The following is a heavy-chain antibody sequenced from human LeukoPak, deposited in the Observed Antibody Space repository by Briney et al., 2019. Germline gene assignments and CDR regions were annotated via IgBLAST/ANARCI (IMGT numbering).Heavy chain of an antibody. CDR2: IYYSGST. J-gene: IGHJ4*02. CDR3: ARQGRQGVTTISTVDY. Sequence: PSETLSLTCTVSGGSISSGGYYWCWIRQHPGKGLEWIGYIYYSGSTYYNPSLKSRVTISVDTSKNQFSLKLSSVTAADTAVYYCARQGRQGVTTISTVDYWGQGTLVTVSS. D-gene: IGHD4-11*01. CDR1: GGSISSGGYY. V-gene: IGHV4-31*03.